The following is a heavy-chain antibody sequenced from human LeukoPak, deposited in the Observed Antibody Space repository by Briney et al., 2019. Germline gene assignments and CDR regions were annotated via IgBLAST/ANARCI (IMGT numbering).Heavy chain of an antibody. CDR3: ARGANNNWSGLDF. CDR2: ISPTGSTT. D-gene: IGHD1-1*01. J-gene: IGHJ4*02. Sequence: GGSLRLSCTASGFSFSGHWMHWARQLPGKGLVWVSRISPTGSTTSYADSVKGRFTVSRDNAKNTLYLQVNNLRAEDTAVYYCARGANNNWSGLDFWGQGTLLTVSS. CDR1: GFSFSGHW. V-gene: IGHV3-74*01.